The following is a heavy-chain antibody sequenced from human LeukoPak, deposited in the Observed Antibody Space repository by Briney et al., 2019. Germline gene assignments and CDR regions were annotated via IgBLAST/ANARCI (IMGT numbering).Heavy chain of an antibody. CDR2: ISYSGST. CDR1: GGSISSYS. J-gene: IGHJ4*02. CDR3: ARTALRESTYDDFWSGYYTAHFDY. Sequence: SQTLSLTCTVSGGSISSYSWSWVRQPPGKGLEWIGDISYSGSTHYNPSLKSRVTISVDMSKNQFSLMLSSVTAADTAVYYCARTALRESTYDDFWSGYYTAHFDYWGQGTLVSVSS. V-gene: IGHV4-59*01. D-gene: IGHD3-3*01.